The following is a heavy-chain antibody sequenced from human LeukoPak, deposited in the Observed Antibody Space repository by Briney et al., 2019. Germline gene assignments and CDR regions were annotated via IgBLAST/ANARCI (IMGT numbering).Heavy chain of an antibody. D-gene: IGHD3-22*01. V-gene: IGHV4-39*01. CDR2: IYYSGST. CDR1: GGSISSSSYY. CDR3: ARQEYYYDSSGYLLFDY. Sequence: SETLSLTCTVSGGSISSSSYYWGWIRQPPRKGLEWIGSIYYSGSTYYNPSLKSRVTISVDTSKNQFSLKLSSVTAADTAVYYCARQEYYYDSSGYLLFDYWGQGTLVTVSS. J-gene: IGHJ4*02.